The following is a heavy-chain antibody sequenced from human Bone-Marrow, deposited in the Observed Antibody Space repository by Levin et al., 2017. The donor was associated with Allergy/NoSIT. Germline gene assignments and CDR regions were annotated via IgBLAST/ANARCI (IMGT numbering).Heavy chain of an antibody. D-gene: IGHD3-3*01. CDR3: TSGDYDFWSGYYGFEF. Sequence: SCGASGFTFNNAWMNWVRQAPGKGLEWVGLIKTNADGGTIDYSAPVKGRFTISRDDSTNTLYLQMNSLKPEDTAVYYCTSGDYDFWSGYYGFEFWGQGTLVTVSS. CDR1: GFTFNNAW. V-gene: IGHV3-15*01. CDR2: IKTNADGGTI. J-gene: IGHJ4*02.